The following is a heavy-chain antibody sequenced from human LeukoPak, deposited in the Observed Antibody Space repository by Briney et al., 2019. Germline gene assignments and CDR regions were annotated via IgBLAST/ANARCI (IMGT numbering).Heavy chain of an antibody. D-gene: IGHD3-22*01. V-gene: IGHV4-34*01. CDR3: ARGLDNSGYYYVDY. Sequence: SETLSLTCAVYGGSFSGYYWSWIRQPPGKGLEWIGEINHSGSTNYNPSLKSRVTISVDTSKNQFSLKLSSVTAADTAVYYCARGLDNSGYYYVDYWGQGTLVTVSS. J-gene: IGHJ4*02. CDR1: GGSFSGYY. CDR2: INHSGST.